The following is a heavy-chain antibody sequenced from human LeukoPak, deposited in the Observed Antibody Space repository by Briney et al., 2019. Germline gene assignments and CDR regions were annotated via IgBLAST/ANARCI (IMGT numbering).Heavy chain of an antibody. Sequence: SLLCGASGFTLRSYGMQGVRQAPAKGVDGVACMSYEVSGKSYADSVQARFTLSRDNSFNTQYLQTHSLRAEATAAYYCAKLMHAHDRSGFGFDHWGQGTLVTVSS. D-gene: IGHD3-22*01. V-gene: IGHV3-30*18. CDR3: AKLMHAHDRSGFGFDH. CDR1: GFTLRSYG. CDR2: MSYEVSGK. J-gene: IGHJ4*02.